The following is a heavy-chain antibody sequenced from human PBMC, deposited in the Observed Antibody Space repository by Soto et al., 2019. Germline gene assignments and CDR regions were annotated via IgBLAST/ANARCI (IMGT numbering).Heavy chain of an antibody. CDR2: ISSSGGST. CDR1: GFTFSSYS. J-gene: IGHJ3*02. V-gene: IGHV3-23*04. Sequence: EVQLVESGGGLVKPGGSLRLSCAASGFTFSSYSMNWVRQAPGKGLEWVSSISSSGGSTYYADSVKGRFTISRDNSKNTLYLQMNSLRAEDTAVYYCAEVGATWAFDIWGQGTMATVSS. D-gene: IGHD1-26*01. CDR3: AEVGATWAFDI.